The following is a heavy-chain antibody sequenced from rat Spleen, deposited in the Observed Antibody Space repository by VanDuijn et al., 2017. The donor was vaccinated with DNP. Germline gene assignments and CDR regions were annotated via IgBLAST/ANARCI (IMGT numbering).Heavy chain of an antibody. CDR2: MWSDGDT. J-gene: IGHJ2*01. D-gene: IGHD2-2*01. CDR1: GFSLNIFH. CDR3: ARGIPDFDY. Sequence: QVQLRESGPALVQPSQTLSLTCTASGFSLNIFHVHWVRQPPGKGLEWMGVMWSDGDTSSNSALKSRLSISRDTSKSQVFLKMNSMRTEDTATCYCARGIPDFDYWGQGFMVTVSS. V-gene: IGHV2-32*01.